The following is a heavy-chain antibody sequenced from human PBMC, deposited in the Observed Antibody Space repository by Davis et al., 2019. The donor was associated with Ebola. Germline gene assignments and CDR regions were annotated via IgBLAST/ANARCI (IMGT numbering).Heavy chain of an antibody. CDR3: ARVMYDYVWGSYRNWYFDL. D-gene: IGHD3-16*02. CDR1: GGTFISYA. V-gene: IGHV1-69*04. Sequence: AASVKVSCKASGGTFISYAISWVRQAPGQGVEWMGRIIPIPGIANYAQKFQGRVTITADKSTSTAYMELSSLRSEDTAVYYCARVMYDYVWGSYRNWYFDLWGRGTLVTVSS. J-gene: IGHJ2*01. CDR2: IIPIPGIA.